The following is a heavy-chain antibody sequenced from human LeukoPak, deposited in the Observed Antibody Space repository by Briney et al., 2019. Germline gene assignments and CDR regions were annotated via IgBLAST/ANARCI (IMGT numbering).Heavy chain of an antibody. CDR1: GFTFSNHA. CDR3: ARDLRFGELLAPATLN. J-gene: IGHJ4*02. CDR2: INWNSGST. Sequence: GGSLRLSCTASGFTFSNHAMTWVRQAPGKGLEWVSGINWNSGSTGYADSVKGRFTISRDNAKNSLYLQMNSLRAEDTALYYCARDLRFGELLAPATLNWGQGTLVTVSS. D-gene: IGHD3-10*01. V-gene: IGHV3-20*04.